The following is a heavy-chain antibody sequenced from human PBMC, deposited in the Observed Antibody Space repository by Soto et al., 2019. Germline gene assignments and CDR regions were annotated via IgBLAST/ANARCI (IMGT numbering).Heavy chain of an antibody. Sequence: ASVKVSCKASGYTFTSYGISWVRQAPGQGLEWMGWISAYNGNTNYAQKLQGRVTMTTDTSTSTAYMELRSLRSDDTAVYYCARFTHCTNGVCYTGYYYYMDVWGKGTTVTVS. J-gene: IGHJ6*03. CDR1: GYTFTSYG. V-gene: IGHV1-18*01. CDR2: ISAYNGNT. D-gene: IGHD2-8*01. CDR3: ARFTHCTNGVCYTGYYYYMDV.